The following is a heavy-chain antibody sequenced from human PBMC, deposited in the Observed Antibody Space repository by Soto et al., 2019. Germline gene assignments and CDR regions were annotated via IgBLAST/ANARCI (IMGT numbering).Heavy chain of an antibody. Sequence: QVQLQQWGAGLLKPSETLSLTCAVYGESFSGYYWTWIRQPPGKGLEWIGEIIHSGSTNYNPSLKSRVTISVDTSKNQFSLKLSSVTAADTAVYYCARRRGRGHPIAYWGLGTLVTVSS. CDR3: ARRRGRGHPIAY. D-gene: IGHD3-10*01. V-gene: IGHV4-34*12. J-gene: IGHJ4*02. CDR1: GESFSGYY. CDR2: IIHSGST.